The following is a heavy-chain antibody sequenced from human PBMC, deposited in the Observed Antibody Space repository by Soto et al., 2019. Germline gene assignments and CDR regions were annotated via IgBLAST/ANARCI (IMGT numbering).Heavy chain of an antibody. V-gene: IGHV3-33*01. J-gene: IGHJ4*02. CDR3: ARVGGTVTSDY. CDR2: IYYDGNNK. D-gene: IGHD4-17*01. CDR1: GFPFSAYG. Sequence: QVHLVESGGGVVQPGRSLRLSCAASGFPFSAYGMHWVRQAPGKGLEWLAMIYYDGNNKYYAPSVEGRFTISRDNSKNTLYLQRNSLRVEDTAVYYCARVGGTVTSDYWGQGTLVIVSS.